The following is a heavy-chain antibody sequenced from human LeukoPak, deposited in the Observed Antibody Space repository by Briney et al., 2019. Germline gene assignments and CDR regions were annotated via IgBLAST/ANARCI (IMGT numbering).Heavy chain of an antibody. Sequence: GGSLRLSCAASGFTFSSYGMHWVRQSPGKGLEWVAFIPYDGSNKYYADSVKGPFTISRDNSKNTVYLQMNSLRVEDTAVYYCAKDYDYGDYATDYWGQGTLVTVSS. CDR2: IPYDGSNK. J-gene: IGHJ4*02. V-gene: IGHV3-30*02. D-gene: IGHD4-17*01. CDR1: GFTFSSYG. CDR3: AKDYDYGDYATDY.